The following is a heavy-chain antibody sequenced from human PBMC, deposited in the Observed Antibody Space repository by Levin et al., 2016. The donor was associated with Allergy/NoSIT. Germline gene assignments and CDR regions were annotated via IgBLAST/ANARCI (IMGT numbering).Heavy chain of an antibody. Sequence: WIRQSPGKGLEWVSAISGSGGSTYYADSVKGRFTISRDNSKNTLYLQMNSLRAEDTAVYYCAKAKFGSGLYGMDVWGQGTTVTVSS. CDR3: AKAKFGSGLYGMDV. V-gene: IGHV3-23*01. D-gene: IGHD3-10*01. J-gene: IGHJ6*02. CDR2: ISGSGGST.